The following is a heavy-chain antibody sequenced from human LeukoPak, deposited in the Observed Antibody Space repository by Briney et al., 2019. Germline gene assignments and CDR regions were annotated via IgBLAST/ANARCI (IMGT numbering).Heavy chain of an antibody. J-gene: IGHJ3*02. Sequence: GGSLRLSCAVSGFIFKDFPMTWVRQAPGKGLEWLSGISAGGDLTFHADSLKGRFTISRDNYKNTLYLQMDSLRAEDTAVYYCAKSLFTSAAGSGRASDIWGQGTMVTVSS. V-gene: IGHV3-23*01. D-gene: IGHD3-10*01. CDR1: GFIFKDFP. CDR2: ISAGGDLT. CDR3: AKSLFTSAAGSGRASDI.